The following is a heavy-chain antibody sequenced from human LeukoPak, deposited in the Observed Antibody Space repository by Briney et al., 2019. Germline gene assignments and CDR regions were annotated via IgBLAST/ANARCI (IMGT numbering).Heavy chain of an antibody. V-gene: IGHV3-21*01. D-gene: IGHD3-10*01. CDR3: ARDTTYGSGTYSFDY. J-gene: IGHJ4*02. CDR1: GFSFSSYS. Sequence: PGGSLRLSCAASGFSFSSYSMNWVRQAPGKGLEWVSSISSSSSYIYYTDSVKGRFTISRVNAKNSLYLQMNSLRAEDTAVYYCARDTTYGSGTYSFDYWGQGTLVTVSS. CDR2: ISSSSSYI.